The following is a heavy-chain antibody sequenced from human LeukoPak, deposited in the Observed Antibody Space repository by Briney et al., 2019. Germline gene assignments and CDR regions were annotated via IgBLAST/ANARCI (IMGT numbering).Heavy chain of an antibody. CDR2: IYTGGST. CDR3: ARGGRGNDAFDI. V-gene: IGHV3-53*01. J-gene: IGHJ3*02. D-gene: IGHD1-26*01. CDR1: GFTVSTKY. Sequence: PGGSLSLSCAASGFTVSTKYMSWVRQAPGKGLEWVSVIYTGGSTYYADSVKGRFTISRDNSKNTLYLQMNSLRAEDTAVYYCARGGRGNDAFDIWGQGTMVTVSS.